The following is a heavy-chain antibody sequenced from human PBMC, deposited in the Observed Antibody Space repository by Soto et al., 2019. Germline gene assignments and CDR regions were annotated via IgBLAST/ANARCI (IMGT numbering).Heavy chain of an antibody. CDR1: GFNFSSYE. CDR2: ISSSANGI. J-gene: IGHJ5*02. Sequence: GGSLRLSCAASGFNFSSYEMNWVRQAPGKGLEWISDISSSANGIYYADSVKGRFTISRDNPKNSLYLQMNSLRAEDTAVYYCARGVYDSNGYSYPWGQGTLVTVSS. V-gene: IGHV3-48*03. CDR3: ARGVYDSNGYSYP. D-gene: IGHD3-22*01.